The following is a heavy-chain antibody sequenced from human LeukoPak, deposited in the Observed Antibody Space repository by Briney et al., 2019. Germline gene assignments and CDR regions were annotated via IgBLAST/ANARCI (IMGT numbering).Heavy chain of an antibody. D-gene: IGHD2-2*01. Sequence: SETLSLACAVYGGSFSGYYWSWIRQPPGKGLEWIGEINHSGSTNYNPSLKSRVTISVDTSKNQFSLKLSSVTAADTAVYYCASRRRWVRPGVPAATYYYYGMDVWGKGTTVTVSS. V-gene: IGHV4-34*01. CDR3: ASRRRWVRPGVPAATYYYYGMDV. CDR2: INHSGST. CDR1: GGSFSGYY. J-gene: IGHJ6*04.